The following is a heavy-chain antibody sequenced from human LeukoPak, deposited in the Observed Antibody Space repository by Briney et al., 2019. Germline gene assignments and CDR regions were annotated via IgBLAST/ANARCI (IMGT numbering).Heavy chain of an antibody. Sequence: GGSLRLSCAASGFAFSSYWMTWVRQAPGKGLESVANIKPDGSGKTYVDSVKGRFTISRDNAKNSLYLQMRGLRVEDTAVYYCSSQPAVLDLDCWGQGTLVTVSS. J-gene: IGHJ4*02. CDR2: IKPDGSGK. V-gene: IGHV3-7*01. CDR3: SSQPAVLDLDC. CDR1: GFAFSSYW. D-gene: IGHD6-19*01.